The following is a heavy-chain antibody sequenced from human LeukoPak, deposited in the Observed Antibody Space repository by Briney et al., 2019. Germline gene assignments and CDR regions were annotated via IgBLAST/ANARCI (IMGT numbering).Heavy chain of an antibody. CDR1: GLTFTRYW. CDR2: INSAGNTT. CDR3: ARGMRGSSAFDY. V-gene: IGHV3-74*01. D-gene: IGHD3-16*01. Sequence: GXSLRLSCAASGLTFTRYWMHWVRHAPGKGLVWVSRINSAGNTTDYAESVKGRFSISRDNSKNTLSLQMNNLRVEDTAVYYCARGMRGSSAFDYWGQGTLVTVSS. J-gene: IGHJ4*02.